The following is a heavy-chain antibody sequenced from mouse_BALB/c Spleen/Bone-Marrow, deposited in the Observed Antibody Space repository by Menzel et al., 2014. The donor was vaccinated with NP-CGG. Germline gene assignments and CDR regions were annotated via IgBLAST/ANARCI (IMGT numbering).Heavy chain of an antibody. Sequence: VQLKQSGAELVKPGASVKLSCTASGFNIKDTYMHWVKQRPEQGLEWIGRIDPANGNTKYDPKFQGKATITADTSSNTAYLHLTSLTSEDTAVYYCTRGEDYWGQGTTLAVSS. CDR2: IDPANGNT. V-gene: IGHV14-3*02. CDR1: GFNIKDTY. CDR3: TRGEDY. J-gene: IGHJ2*01.